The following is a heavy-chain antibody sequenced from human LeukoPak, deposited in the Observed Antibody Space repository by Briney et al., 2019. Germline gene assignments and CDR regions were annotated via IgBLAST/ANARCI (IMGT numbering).Heavy chain of an antibody. CDR2: ISGSGGST. CDR1: GFTFSSYA. J-gene: IGHJ4*02. Sequence: RGSLRLSCAASGFTFSSYAMSWVRQAPGKGLEWVSAISGSGGSTYYADSVKGRFTISRDNSKNTLYLQMNSPRAEDTAVYYCAKPGAYYDILTGHFDYWGQGTLVTVSS. D-gene: IGHD3-9*01. V-gene: IGHV3-23*01. CDR3: AKPGAYYDILTGHFDY.